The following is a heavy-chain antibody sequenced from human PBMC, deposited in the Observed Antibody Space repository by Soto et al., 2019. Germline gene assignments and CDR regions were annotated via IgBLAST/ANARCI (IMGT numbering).Heavy chain of an antibody. CDR2: IKQDGSEK. V-gene: IGHV3-7*04. Sequence: GGSLRLSCAASGFTFSSYWMSWVRQAPGKGLEWVANIKQDGSEKYYVDSVKGRFTISRDNAKNSLYLQMNSLRAEDTAVYYCARGIRGGPFTIFGVVQFDYWGQGTLVTVSS. CDR1: GFTFSSYW. CDR3: ARGIRGGPFTIFGVVQFDY. J-gene: IGHJ4*02. D-gene: IGHD3-3*01.